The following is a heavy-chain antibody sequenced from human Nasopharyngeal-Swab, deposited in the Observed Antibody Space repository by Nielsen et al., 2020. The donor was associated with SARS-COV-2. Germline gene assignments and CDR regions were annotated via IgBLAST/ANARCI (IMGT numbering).Heavy chain of an antibody. J-gene: IGHJ4*02. CDR2: ISATGTT. CDR1: GDSMSRFW. CDR3: ATDLDHFGGENRIDS. D-gene: IGHD4-23*01. Sequence: SETLSLTCIVSGDSMSRFWWSWIRQAPGKGLEWVGYISATGTTTYNPSLKSRATIFIDSSRRQFSLRLSSVTAADTAVYYCATDLDHFGGENRIDSWGQGTLVTVSS. V-gene: IGHV4-4*08.